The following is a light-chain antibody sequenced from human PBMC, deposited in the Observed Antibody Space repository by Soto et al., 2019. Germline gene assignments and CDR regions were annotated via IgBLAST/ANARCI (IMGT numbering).Light chain of an antibody. CDR1: HDISNS. CDR3: QQYDVPLFT. Sequence: DIQMTQSPSSLSASVGDRVTITCQASHDISNSLNWYQQKPGKAPDLLIFDSSNLEKGVPSRFSGNESGTDVSFTISSLHPEDIGTYYCQQYDVPLFTVGGGTKVEI. V-gene: IGKV1-33*01. CDR2: DSS. J-gene: IGKJ4*01.